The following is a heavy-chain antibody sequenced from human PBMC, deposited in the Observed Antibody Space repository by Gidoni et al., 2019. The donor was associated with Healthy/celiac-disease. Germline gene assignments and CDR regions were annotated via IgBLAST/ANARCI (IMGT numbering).Heavy chain of an antibody. J-gene: IGHJ3*02. CDR3: AREEGRGIAAASAFDI. V-gene: IGHV3-48*03. CDR1: GFTFSSYE. D-gene: IGHD6-13*01. CDR2: ISSSGSTI. Sequence: EVQLVEPGGGLVQPGGSLRLSCAASGFTFSSYEMNWVRQAPGKGLEWVSYISSSGSTIYYADSVKGRFTISRDNAKNSLYLQMNSLRAEDTAVYYCAREEGRGIAAASAFDIWGQGTMVTVSS.